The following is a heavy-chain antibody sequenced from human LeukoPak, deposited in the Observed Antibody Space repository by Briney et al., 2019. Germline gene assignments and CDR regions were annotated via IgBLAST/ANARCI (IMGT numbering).Heavy chain of an antibody. CDR1: GYTFTDYY. CDR2: IIPIFGTA. D-gene: IGHD1-26*01. Sequence: ASVKVSCKASGYTFTDYYMHWVRQAPGQGLEWMGGIIPIFGTANYAQKFQGRVTITADESTSTAYMELSSLRSEDTAVYYCARDRSGIFDYWGQGTLVTVSS. J-gene: IGHJ4*02. V-gene: IGHV1-69*13. CDR3: ARDRSGIFDY.